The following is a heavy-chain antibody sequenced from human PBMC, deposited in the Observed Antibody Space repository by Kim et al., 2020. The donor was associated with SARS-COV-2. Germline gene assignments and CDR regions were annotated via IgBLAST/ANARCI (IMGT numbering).Heavy chain of an antibody. CDR1: GFTFSYYS. CDR2: LSSRGDST. CDR3: AKGFYDSGSYPREFDY. D-gene: IGHD3-10*01. V-gene: IGHV3-23*01. J-gene: IGHJ4*02. Sequence: GGSLRLSCAASGFTFSYYSMGWVRQAPGKGLEWVSALSSRGDSTFYGDSVKGRFTISRDNSKNTLYLQMNSLRAEDTAVYYCAKGFYDSGSYPREFDYWGQGTLVTVSS.